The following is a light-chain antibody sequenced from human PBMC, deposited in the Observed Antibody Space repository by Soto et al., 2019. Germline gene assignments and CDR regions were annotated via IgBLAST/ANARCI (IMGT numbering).Light chain of an antibody. CDR2: EVS. Sequence: QSALTQRASVSGSSGQSITIACSGTNSYICSYNYVSWYLQHPGKAPKLILFEVSNRPSGISDRFSGSKSGNTAYLTISGLQTEDEAVYYCNSFTSSKTLPYVFGTGTKVTVL. CDR3: NSFTSSKTLPYV. CDR1: NSYICSYNY. J-gene: IGLJ1*01. V-gene: IGLV2-14*01.